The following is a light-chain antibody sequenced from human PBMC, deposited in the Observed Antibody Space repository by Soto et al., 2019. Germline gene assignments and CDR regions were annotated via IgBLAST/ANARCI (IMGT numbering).Light chain of an antibody. V-gene: IGLV2-8*01. CDR1: SSDVGAYNY. J-gene: IGLJ1*01. CDR2: EVS. CDR3: SSKAGSNYYV. Sequence: QSALTQPPSASGSPGQSVTISCTGTSSDVGAYNYVSWYQQHPGKATKLMIYEVSKRPSGVPDRFSGSKSGNTASLTVSGLQAEDEADYYGSSKAGSNYYVFGTGTKVTVL.